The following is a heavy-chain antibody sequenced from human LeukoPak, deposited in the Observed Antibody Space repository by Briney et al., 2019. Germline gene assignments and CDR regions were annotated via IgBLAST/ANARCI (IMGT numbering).Heavy chain of an antibody. CDR2: ISTSSSYI. CDR1: GFTFSSYS. D-gene: IGHD5-18*01. Sequence: GGSLRLSCTASGFTFSSYSMNWVRQAPGKRLEWVSSISTSSSYIYYADSVKGRFTISRDNARNSLYLQMNTLRAEDTAVYYCARHRYSYAGGLFDYWGQGTLVTVSS. V-gene: IGHV3-21*01. CDR3: ARHRYSYAGGLFDY. J-gene: IGHJ4*02.